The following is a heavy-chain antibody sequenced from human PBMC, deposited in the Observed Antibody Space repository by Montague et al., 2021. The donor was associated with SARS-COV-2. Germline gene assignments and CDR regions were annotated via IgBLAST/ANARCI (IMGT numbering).Heavy chain of an antibody. Sequence: SETLSLTCTVSGDSITNNYYWGWIRQPPGKGLEWIGTIYHSGTTYYNPSLKSRVTISVDTSNNQFSLKLTSVTAADTAVYYCARRHIVASNRAFDYWGQGILVTAPS. V-gene: IGHV4-38-2*02. D-gene: IGHD2-21*01. J-gene: IGHJ4*02. CDR3: ARRHIVASNRAFDY. CDR1: GDSITNNYY. CDR2: IYHSGTT.